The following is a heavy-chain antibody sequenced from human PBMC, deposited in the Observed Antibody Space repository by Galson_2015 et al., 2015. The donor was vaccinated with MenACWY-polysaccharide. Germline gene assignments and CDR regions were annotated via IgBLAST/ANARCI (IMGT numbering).Heavy chain of an antibody. CDR1: GYTFTNYD. CDR3: ARTNGDFDF. V-gene: IGHV1-8*01. D-gene: IGHD4-17*01. J-gene: IGHJ4*02. Sequence: SVKVSCKASGYTFTNYDINWVRLTPGQGLEWMAWMNPKSGYSGYAQKFHGRVTLTKDTSISTAYLELSSLRSEDTAMYYCARTNGDFDFWGQGTLITVSS. CDR2: MNPKSGYS.